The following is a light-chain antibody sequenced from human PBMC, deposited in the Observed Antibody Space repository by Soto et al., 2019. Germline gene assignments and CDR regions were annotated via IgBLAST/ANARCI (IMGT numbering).Light chain of an antibody. Sequence: QSALTQPASVSGSPGQSITISCTGTSSDVGASNYVSWYQQHPGEAPKLMISDVTDRPSGVSYRFSGSKSVSTASLTISGLQAEDEADYFCTSYTTNSTVVFGGGTKLTVL. CDR1: SSDVGASNY. V-gene: IGLV2-14*03. CDR3: TSYTTNSTVV. J-gene: IGLJ2*01. CDR2: DVT.